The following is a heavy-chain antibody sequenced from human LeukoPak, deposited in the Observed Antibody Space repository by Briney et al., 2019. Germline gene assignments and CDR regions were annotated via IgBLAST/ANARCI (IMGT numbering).Heavy chain of an antibody. CDR1: GGSISSSSYY. CDR2: IYYSGST. Sequence: PETLSLTCTVSGGSISSSSYYWGWIRQPPGKGLEWIGSIYYSGSTYYNPSLKSRVTISVDTSKNQFPLKLSSVTAADTAVYYCARHNPDYDSSGYYRDWGQGTLVTVSS. CDR3: ARHNPDYDSSGYYRD. V-gene: IGHV4-39*01. J-gene: IGHJ4*02. D-gene: IGHD3-22*01.